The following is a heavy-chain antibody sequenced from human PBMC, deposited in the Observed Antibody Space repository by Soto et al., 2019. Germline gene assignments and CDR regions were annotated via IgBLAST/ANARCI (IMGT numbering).Heavy chain of an antibody. CDR2: MSYDGSNE. CDR3: AKDGSHNFDY. Sequence: QVQLVESGGGVVQPGRSLRLSCAASGFTFSNYAMHWVRQAPGKGLEWVALMSYDGSNEYYADSVKGRFTISRDNSKNMLKLKMNSQRAEDTDGYYFAKDGSHNFDYWGQGTLVTVSS. J-gene: IGHJ4*02. V-gene: IGHV3-30*18. CDR1: GFTFSNYA. D-gene: IGHD1-26*01.